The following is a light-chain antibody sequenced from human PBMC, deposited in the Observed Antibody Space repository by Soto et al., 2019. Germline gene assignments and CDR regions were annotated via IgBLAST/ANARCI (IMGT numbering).Light chain of an antibody. CDR3: QQYNNWHPRT. CDR2: GAS. Sequence: EVVMTQSPATLSVSPGERATLSCRASQSVSSNLAWYQQKPGQAPRLIIHGASTRATGIPARFSGSGSGTEFTLTISSLQSEDFAVYYCQQYNNWHPRTFGQGTKVESK. J-gene: IGKJ1*01. CDR1: QSVSSN. V-gene: IGKV3-15*01.